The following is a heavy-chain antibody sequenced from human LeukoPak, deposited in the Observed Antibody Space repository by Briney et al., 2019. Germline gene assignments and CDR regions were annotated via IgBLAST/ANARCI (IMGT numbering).Heavy chain of an antibody. J-gene: IGHJ4*02. Sequence: KPSETLSLTCTVSGGSVSSTTYFWSWIRQPPGKGLEWIASINYSGSTYYNPSLKSRVTIPVDKSKNQFFLKLSSVTAADTAVYYCARTIAAAGSRLDYWGQGTLVTVSS. V-gene: IGHV4-39*07. CDR1: GGSVSSTTYF. CDR3: ARTIAAAGSRLDY. CDR2: INYSGST. D-gene: IGHD6-13*01.